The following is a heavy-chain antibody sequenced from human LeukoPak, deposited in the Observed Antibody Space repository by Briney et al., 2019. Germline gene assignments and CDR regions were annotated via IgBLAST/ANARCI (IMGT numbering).Heavy chain of an antibody. CDR1: GGSISSYY. J-gene: IGHJ6*02. D-gene: IGHD1-26*01. V-gene: IGHV4-59*08. CDR2: IYYSGST. CDR3: ASGRMDYYYYYGMDV. Sequence: SETLSLTCTVSGGSISSYYWSWIRQPPGKGLEWIGYIYYSGSTNHNPSLKSRVTISVDTSKNQFSLKLSSVTAADTAVYYCASGRMDYYYYYGMDVWGQGTTVTVSS.